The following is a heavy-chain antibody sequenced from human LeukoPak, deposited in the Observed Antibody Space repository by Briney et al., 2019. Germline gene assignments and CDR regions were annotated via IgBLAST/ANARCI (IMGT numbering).Heavy chain of an antibody. J-gene: IGHJ4*02. Sequence: GGSLRLSCEASGFPFSSYAMTWVRQAPGKGLEWVSSIGSDGKTHYSESVKGRFVISRDNSKNSLYLQMNSLRTEDTAFYYCARGQGSFFDYWGQGTLVTVSS. D-gene: IGHD3-10*01. CDR2: IGSDGKT. V-gene: IGHV3-43*02. CDR3: ARGQGSFFDY. CDR1: GFPFSSYA.